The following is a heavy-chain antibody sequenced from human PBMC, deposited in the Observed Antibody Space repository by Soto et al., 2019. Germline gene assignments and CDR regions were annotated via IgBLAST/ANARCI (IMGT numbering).Heavy chain of an antibody. V-gene: IGHV1-2*02. CDR1: GYTFTGYY. CDR2: INPNSGGT. D-gene: IGHD3-9*01. CDR3: ARSRVLRYFDWLSHDAFDI. Sequence: ASVKVSCKASGYTFTGYYMHWVRQAPGQGLEWMGWINPNSGGTNYAQKFQGRVTMTRGTSISTAYMELSRLRSGDTAVYYCARSRVLRYFDWLSHDAFDIWGQGTMVTVSS. J-gene: IGHJ3*02.